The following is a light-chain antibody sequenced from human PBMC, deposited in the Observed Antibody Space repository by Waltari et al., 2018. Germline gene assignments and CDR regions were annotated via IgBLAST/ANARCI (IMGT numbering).Light chain of an antibody. J-gene: IGKJ2*03. V-gene: IGKV2-30*02. CDR3: MQCTHFPYS. Sequence: EVVMTQSPLSLPITTGQPASMTCRPSQSLLHSNGNTYLSWFLQKPGQPPRRLIYKVSNRDSGVPDRFSGSGAGTDFTLKISRVEAEDVGVYYCMQCTHFPYSFGQGTKVNIK. CDR1: QSLLHSNGNTY. CDR2: KVS.